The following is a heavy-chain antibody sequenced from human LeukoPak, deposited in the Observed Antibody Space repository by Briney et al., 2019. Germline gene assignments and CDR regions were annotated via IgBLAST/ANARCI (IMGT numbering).Heavy chain of an antibody. CDR1: GGSISTSSYY. V-gene: IGHV4-39*07. Sequence: ASETLSLTCTVSGGSISTSSYYWGWVRQPPGKGLVWIGQINHSGSTNYNPSLKSRVTISVDTSKNQFSLKLSSVTAADTAVYYCARLNYDSSGYYSDYYYYYYMDVWGKGTTVTISS. D-gene: IGHD3-22*01. CDR3: ARLNYDSSGYYSDYYYYYYMDV. CDR2: INHSGST. J-gene: IGHJ6*03.